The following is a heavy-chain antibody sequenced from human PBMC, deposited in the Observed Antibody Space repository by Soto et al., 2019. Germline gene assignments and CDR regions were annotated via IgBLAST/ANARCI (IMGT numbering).Heavy chain of an antibody. J-gene: IGHJ4*02. Sequence: EVQLLDSGGDLVHPGGSLRLSCTATTFTFSDYAVNWFRQAPGKGLEWVSGINGGGDTTYYADSVKGRFTTSRDNSNYTVYLQMNSLRADDTAGYYCTLGTGSYRYYYDAWGQGTLVTVPS. D-gene: IGHD3-16*02. CDR3: TLGTGSYRYYYDA. CDR1: TFTFSDYA. CDR2: INGGGDTT. V-gene: IGHV3-23*01.